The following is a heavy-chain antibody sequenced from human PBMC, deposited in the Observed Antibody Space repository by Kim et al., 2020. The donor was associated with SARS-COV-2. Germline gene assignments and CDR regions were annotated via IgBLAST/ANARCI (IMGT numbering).Heavy chain of an antibody. V-gene: IGHV3-43*02. CDR2: ISGDGGST. Sequence: GGSLRLSCAASGFTFDDYAMHWVRQAPGKGLEWVSLISGDGGSTYYADSVKGRFTISRDNSKNSLYLQMNSLRTEDTALYYCAKDSIAVAGTGPSWELLGDYYGMDVWGQGTTVTVSS. D-gene: IGHD6-19*01. CDR1: GFTFDDYA. J-gene: IGHJ6*02. CDR3: AKDSIAVAGTGPSWELLGDYYGMDV.